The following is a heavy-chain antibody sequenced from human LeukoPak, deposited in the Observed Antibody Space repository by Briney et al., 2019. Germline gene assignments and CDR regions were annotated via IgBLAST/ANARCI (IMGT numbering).Heavy chain of an antibody. Sequence: GGSLRLSCAASGFTFSSYSMNWVRQAPGKGLEWVSSISSSSSYIYYADSVKGRFTISRDNSKNTLYLQMNSLRAEDTAVYYCAKERYMVRGVITDWGQGTLVTVSS. CDR2: ISSSSSYI. CDR3: AKERYMVRGVITD. V-gene: IGHV3-21*04. D-gene: IGHD3-10*01. CDR1: GFTFSSYS. J-gene: IGHJ4*02.